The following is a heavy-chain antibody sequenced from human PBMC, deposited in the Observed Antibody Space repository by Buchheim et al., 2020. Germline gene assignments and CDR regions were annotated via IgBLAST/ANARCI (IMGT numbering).Heavy chain of an antibody. D-gene: IGHD3-22*01. CDR3: AKQGAVRNYYDSSGYYYFDY. CDR1: GFTFSSYA. Sequence: EVQLLESGGGLVQPGGSLRLSCAASGFTFSSYAMSWVRQAPGKGLEWVSAISGSGGSTYYADSVKGRFTISRDNSTNTLSLQMNSLRAEDTAVYYCAKQGAVRNYYDSSGYYYFDYWGQGTL. V-gene: IGHV3-23*01. CDR2: ISGSGGST. J-gene: IGHJ4*02.